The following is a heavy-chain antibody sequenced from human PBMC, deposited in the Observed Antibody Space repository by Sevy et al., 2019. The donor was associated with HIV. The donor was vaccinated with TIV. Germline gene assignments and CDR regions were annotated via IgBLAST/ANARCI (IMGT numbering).Heavy chain of an antibody. Sequence: ASVKVSCNASGYTFTSYGISCVRQAPGQGLEWMGWISPYNGKTNYAQKLQGRVTMTTDTSTSTAYMEVRSLRSDDTAVYYCARGYNWNINFDYWGQGTLVTVSS. D-gene: IGHD1-1*01. J-gene: IGHJ4*02. CDR2: ISPYNGKT. V-gene: IGHV1-18*01. CDR3: ARGYNWNINFDY. CDR1: GYTFTSYG.